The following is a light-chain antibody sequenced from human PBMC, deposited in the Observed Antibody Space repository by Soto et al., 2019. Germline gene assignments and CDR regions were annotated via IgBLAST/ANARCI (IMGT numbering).Light chain of an antibody. J-gene: IGKJ5*01. CDR3: QQRSNWPQPT. CDR1: QSVSSY. V-gene: IGKV3-11*01. Sequence: PGERATLSCRASQSVSSYLAWYQQKPGQAPRLLIYDASKRAFGIPARFSGSGSGTDFTLTISGLEPEDFAVYYCQQRSNWPQPTFGQGTRLEIK. CDR2: DAS.